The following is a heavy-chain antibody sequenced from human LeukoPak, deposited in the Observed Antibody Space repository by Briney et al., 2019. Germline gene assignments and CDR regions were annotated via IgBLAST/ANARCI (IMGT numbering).Heavy chain of an antibody. V-gene: IGHV3-23*01. J-gene: IGHJ2*01. D-gene: IGHD3-10*01. Sequence: GGSLRLSCAASGFTFSSYGMSWVRQAPGKGLEWVSAISGSGGSTYYADSVKGRFTISRDNSKNTLYLQMNSLRAEDTAVYYCARGRSDSGSYYSYWYFDLWGRGTLVTVSS. CDR2: ISGSGGST. CDR1: GFTFSSYG. CDR3: ARGRSDSGSYYSYWYFDL.